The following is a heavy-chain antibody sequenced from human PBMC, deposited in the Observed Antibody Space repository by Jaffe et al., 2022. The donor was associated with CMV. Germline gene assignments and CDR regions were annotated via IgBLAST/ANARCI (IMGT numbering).Heavy chain of an antibody. V-gene: IGHV3-23*01. D-gene: IGHD3-3*01. CDR3: AKTPRRWSGNPWRHSVVGFRQTKDYYFDY. Sequence: EVQLLESGGALVQPGGSLRLSCAASGFTFSDYAMSWVRQAPGTGLEWVSDINGSGGSTLYADSVKGRFSISRDNSRNTLYLQMDNLRAEDTAVYYCAKTPRRWSGNPWRHSVVGFRQTKDYYFDYWGQGTLVTVAS. J-gene: IGHJ4*02. CDR2: INGSGGST. CDR1: GFTFSDYA.